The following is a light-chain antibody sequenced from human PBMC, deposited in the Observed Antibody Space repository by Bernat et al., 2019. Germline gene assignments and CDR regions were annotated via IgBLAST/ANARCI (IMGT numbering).Light chain of an antibody. CDR2: YKSDSDK. CDR1: SGINVGTYS. V-gene: IGLV5-45*03. CDR3: LIWHNSAWV. Sequence: QAVLTQPSSLSASPVASASLTCTLRSGINVGTYSIYWYQQQPGSPPQYLLRYKSDSDKQQGSGVPSRFSGSKDASANAGILLISGLQSDDEADYYCLIWHNSAWVFGGGTKLTVL. J-gene: IGLJ3*02.